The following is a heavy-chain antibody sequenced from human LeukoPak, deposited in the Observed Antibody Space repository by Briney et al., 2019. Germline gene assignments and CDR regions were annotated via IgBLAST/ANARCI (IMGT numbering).Heavy chain of an antibody. D-gene: IGHD4-11*01. V-gene: IGHV3-15*01. CDR1: GFTFSNAW. CDR2: IKSKTDGGTT. Sequence: GGSLRLSCAASGFTFSNAWMSWVRQAPGKGLEWVGRIKSKTDGGTTDYAAPGKGRFTISRDDSKNTLYLQMNSLKTEDTAVYYCTTVSDYSNYVTEYYFDYWGQGTLVTVSS. J-gene: IGHJ4*02. CDR3: TTVSDYSNYVTEYYFDY.